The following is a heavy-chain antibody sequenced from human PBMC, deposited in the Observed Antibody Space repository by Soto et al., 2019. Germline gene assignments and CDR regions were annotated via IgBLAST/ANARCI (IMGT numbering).Heavy chain of an antibody. CDR2: MRSGAKNFAT. J-gene: IGHJ6*04. V-gene: IGHV3-73*01. Sequence: EVQLVESGGGLVRPGGSLKVSCTVSGFTFSGSSIHWVRHSSGRGLEWVGRMRSGAKNFATEYGASMKGRFIISRDDSKNTAYLEMNSLTADDTAVYHCQLRDNMDVWGKGTTV. CDR1: GFTFSGSS. CDR3: QLRDNMDV.